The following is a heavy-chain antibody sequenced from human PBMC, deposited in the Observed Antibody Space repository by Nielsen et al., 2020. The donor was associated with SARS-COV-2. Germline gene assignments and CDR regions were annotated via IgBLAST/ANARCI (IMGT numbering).Heavy chain of an antibody. J-gene: IGHJ6*02. CDR1: GYTFTSYD. CDR2: MNPNSGNT. CDR3: ARGVPAAMFSFYYYGMDV. V-gene: IGHV1-8*01. D-gene: IGHD2-2*01. Sequence: ASVKVSCKASGYTFTSYDINWVRQATGQGLEWMGWMNPNSGNTGYAQKFQGRVTMTRNTSISTAYMELSSLRSEDTAVYYCARGVPAAMFSFYYYGMDVWGQGTTVTVSS.